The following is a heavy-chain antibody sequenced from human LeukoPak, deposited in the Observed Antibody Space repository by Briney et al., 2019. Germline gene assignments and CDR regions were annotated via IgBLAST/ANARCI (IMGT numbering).Heavy chain of an antibody. D-gene: IGHD1-26*01. J-gene: IGHJ6*02. Sequence: GGSLRLSCAASGFTFSSYSMNWVRQAPGKGLEWVSYISSSSSTIYYADSVKGRFTISRDNAKNSLYLQMNSLRAEDTAVYYCARGARGRYYYYYGMDVWGQGTTVTVSS. CDR3: ARGARGRYYYYYGMDV. V-gene: IGHV3-48*04. CDR2: ISSSSSTI. CDR1: GFTFSSYS.